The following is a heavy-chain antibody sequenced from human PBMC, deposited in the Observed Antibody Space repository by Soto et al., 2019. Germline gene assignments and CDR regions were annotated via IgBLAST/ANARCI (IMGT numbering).Heavy chain of an antibody. V-gene: IGHV3-30*18. CDR1: GFTFSSYG. Sequence: PGGSLRLSCAAPGFTFSSYGMHWVRQAPGKGLEWVAVISYDGSNKYYADSVKGRFTISRDNSKNTLYLQMNSLRAEDTAVYYCAKDHRIMITFVDGMDVWGQGTTVTVSS. CDR2: ISYDGSNK. CDR3: AKDHRIMITFVDGMDV. J-gene: IGHJ6*02. D-gene: IGHD3-16*01.